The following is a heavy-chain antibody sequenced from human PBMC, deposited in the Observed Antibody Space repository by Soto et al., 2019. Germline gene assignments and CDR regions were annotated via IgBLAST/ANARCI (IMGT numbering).Heavy chain of an antibody. D-gene: IGHD3-9*01. CDR3: TRQPMTGYNQMGLDY. J-gene: IGHJ4*02. Sequence: GGSLRLSCTASGFTFGDYAMSWFRQAPGKGLEWVGFIRSKAYGGTTEYAASVKGRFTISRDDSKSIAYLQMNSLKTEDTAVYYCTRQPMTGYNQMGLDYWGQGTLVTVSS. V-gene: IGHV3-49*03. CDR1: GFTFGDYA. CDR2: IRSKAYGGTT.